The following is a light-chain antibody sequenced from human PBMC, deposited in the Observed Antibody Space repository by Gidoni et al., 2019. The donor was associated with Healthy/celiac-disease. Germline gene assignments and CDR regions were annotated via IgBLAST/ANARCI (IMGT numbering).Light chain of an antibody. CDR2: YKSDPGT. J-gene: IGLJ1*01. CDR1: SGINVGTYR. Sequence: QAVLTQPSSLSASPGASASLTCTLRSGINVGTYRIYWYQQKPGSPPQYLLRYKSDPGTQQGSGVPSPFSGSKDASANAGILLNSGHQSEDEADFCCMIWHSSAYVFGTGTKVTVL. CDR3: MIWHSSAYV. V-gene: IGLV5-45*03.